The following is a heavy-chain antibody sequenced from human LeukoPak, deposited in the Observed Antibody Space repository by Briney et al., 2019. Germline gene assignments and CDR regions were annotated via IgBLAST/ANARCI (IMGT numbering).Heavy chain of an antibody. CDR2: ISSTGNFV. J-gene: IGHJ6*02. CDR3: ARVGCRGGSCSSRGDYYYGMDV. CDR1: GFTFSSYS. D-gene: IGHD2-15*01. V-gene: IGHV3-21*03. Sequence: GESLRLSCAASGFTFSSYSMNWVRQAPGKGLEWVSSISSTGNFVHYADSVKGRFTISRDNAKNSLYPQMDSLRGEDTAVYFCARVGCRGGSCSSRGDYYYGMDVWGQGTTVTVSS.